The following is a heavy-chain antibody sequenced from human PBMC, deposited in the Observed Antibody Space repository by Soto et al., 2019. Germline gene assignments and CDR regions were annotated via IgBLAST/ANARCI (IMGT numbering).Heavy chain of an antibody. CDR2: ISGSGGST. D-gene: IGHD2-2*01. V-gene: IGHV3-23*01. Sequence: VQLLESGGGLVQPGGSLRLSCAASGFTFSSYAMSWVRQAPGKGLEWVSAISGSGGSTYYADSAKGRFTISRDNSRNTLYLQMNSLRAEDTAVYYCAKSATTRQYCSSTSCLLGYWGQGTLVTVSS. CDR1: GFTFSSYA. J-gene: IGHJ4*02. CDR3: AKSATTRQYCSSTSCLLGY.